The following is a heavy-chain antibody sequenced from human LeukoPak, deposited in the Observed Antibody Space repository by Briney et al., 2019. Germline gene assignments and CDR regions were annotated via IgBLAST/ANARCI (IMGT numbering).Heavy chain of an antibody. Sequence: GGSLRLSCAASGCTFSNFAMMWVRQAPGTGLQWISTITGYGATFYADSVRGRFTIFRDTSMNKLFLQMNSLGAEDTAVYYCAKGAAAGKVDWFDPWGQGTLVTVSS. CDR3: AKGAAAGKVDWFDP. D-gene: IGHD6-13*01. V-gene: IGHV3-23*01. CDR1: GCTFSNFA. J-gene: IGHJ5*02. CDR2: ITGYGAT.